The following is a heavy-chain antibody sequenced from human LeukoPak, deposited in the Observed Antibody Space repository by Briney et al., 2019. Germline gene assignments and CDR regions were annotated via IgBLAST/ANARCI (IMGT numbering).Heavy chain of an antibody. D-gene: IGHD2-15*01. CDR3: ARNKGQGYNFGRFYQGMDV. V-gene: IGHV3-21*04. J-gene: IGHJ6*02. CDR1: GIAFRSYT. Sequence: PGGSLRLSCTPSGIAFRSYTMNWVRQAPGKGLEWVSSITPSSSYIYYADSVKGRFTISRDSAKNSVFLQMNSLTADDTAIYYCARNKGQGYNFGRFYQGMDVWGRGTTVTVSS. CDR2: ITPSSSYI.